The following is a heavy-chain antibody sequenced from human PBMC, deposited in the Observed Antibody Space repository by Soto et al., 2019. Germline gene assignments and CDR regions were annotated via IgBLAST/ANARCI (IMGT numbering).Heavy chain of an antibody. CDR1: RFTFSSYA. CDR2: ISGSGGST. CDR3: AKDDFYSSGWSTTYYFDY. V-gene: IGHV3-23*01. D-gene: IGHD6-19*01. Sequence: GGSLRLSCAASRFTFSSYAMSWVRQAPGKGLEWVSAISGSGGSTYYADSVKGRFTISRDNSKNTLYLQINSLRAEDTAVYYCAKDDFYSSGWSTTYYFDYWGQGT. J-gene: IGHJ4*02.